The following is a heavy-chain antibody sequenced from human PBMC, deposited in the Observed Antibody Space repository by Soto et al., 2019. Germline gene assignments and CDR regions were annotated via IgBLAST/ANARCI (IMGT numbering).Heavy chain of an antibody. V-gene: IGHV3-23*01. CDR2: ISGIGGGTT. J-gene: IGHJ4*02. D-gene: IGHD5-18*01. Sequence: SLRLSCAASGFTFSDYAMSWVRQTPGKGLELISGISGIGGGTTDYADSVKGRCTISRDNSKNTLYLKMNSLRAEDTAVYYCAKDSLWIPKAPDYWGKGTLVTVSS. CDR1: GFTFSDYA. CDR3: AKDSLWIPKAPDY.